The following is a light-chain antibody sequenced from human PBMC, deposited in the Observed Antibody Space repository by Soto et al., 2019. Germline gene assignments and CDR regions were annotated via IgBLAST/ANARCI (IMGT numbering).Light chain of an antibody. CDR2: WSS. V-gene: IGKV4-1*01. CDR3: QQCFTSPIT. Sequence: DIVMTQSPDSLAVSLGERAAINCKSSQSVLSSSNYKNDLSWYQQKPGQPPKLLFYWSSNRKSGVPDRLSGIGLGTDFTLTISSLKAEDVAFYFCQQCFTSPITFGQGTRLEIK. J-gene: IGKJ5*01. CDR1: QSVLSSSNYKND.